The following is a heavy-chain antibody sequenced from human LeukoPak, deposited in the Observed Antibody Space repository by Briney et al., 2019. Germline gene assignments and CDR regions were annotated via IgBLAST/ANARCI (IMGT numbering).Heavy chain of an antibody. J-gene: IGHJ4*02. V-gene: IGHV4-59*01. CDR1: GGSISSYY. Sequence: PSETLSLTCTVSGGSISSYYWSWIRQPPGKGLEWIGYIYYSGSTNYNPSLKSRVTISVDTSKNQFSLKLSSVTAADTAVYYCARAPRIAARLFDYWGRGTLVTVSS. CDR3: ARAPRIAARLFDY. CDR2: IYYSGST. D-gene: IGHD6-6*01.